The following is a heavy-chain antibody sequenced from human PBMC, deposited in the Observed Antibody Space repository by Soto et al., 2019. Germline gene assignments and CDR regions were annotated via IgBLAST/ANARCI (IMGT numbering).Heavy chain of an antibody. D-gene: IGHD3-22*01. Sequence: PVGSLRLSCAASGFTFSSYSMNWVRQAPGKGLEWVSSISSSSSYIYYADSVKGRFTISRDNAKNSLYLQMNSLRAGDTAVYYCARDRYYDSSGYRLLGYWGQGTLVTVSS. V-gene: IGHV3-21*01. CDR2: ISSSSSYI. J-gene: IGHJ4*02. CDR1: GFTFSSYS. CDR3: ARDRYYDSSGYRLLGY.